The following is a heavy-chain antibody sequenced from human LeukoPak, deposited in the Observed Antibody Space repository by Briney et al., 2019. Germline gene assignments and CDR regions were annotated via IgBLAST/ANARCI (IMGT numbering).Heavy chain of an antibody. CDR1: GYTFTGYY. Sequence: ASVRVSCKASGYTFTGYYMHWVRQAPGRGLEWMGGINPNSGGTNYAQKFQGRVTMTRDTSISTAYMELSRLRSDDTAVYYCAVIVVVPAATVRSYAFDIWGQGTMVTVSS. J-gene: IGHJ3*02. CDR3: AVIVVVPAATVRSYAFDI. D-gene: IGHD2-2*01. V-gene: IGHV1-2*02. CDR2: INPNSGGT.